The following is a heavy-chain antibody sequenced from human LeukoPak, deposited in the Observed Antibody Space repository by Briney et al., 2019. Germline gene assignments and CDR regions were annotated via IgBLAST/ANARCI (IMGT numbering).Heavy chain of an antibody. V-gene: IGHV4-4*02. CDR2: IYHDGST. CDR1: GGSISSNNW. CDR3: ARAWSTAMVGYYFDY. J-gene: IGHJ4*02. D-gene: IGHD5-18*01. Sequence: SETLSLTCAVSGGSISSNNWWIWVRQSPEKGLEWIGEIYHDGSTNYNPSLKSRVTISVDKSKNQFSLKLSSVTAADTAVYYCARAWSTAMVGYYFDYWGQGTLVTVSS.